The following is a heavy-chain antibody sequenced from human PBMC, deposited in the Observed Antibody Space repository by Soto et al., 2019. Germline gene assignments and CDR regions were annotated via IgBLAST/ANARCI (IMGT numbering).Heavy chain of an antibody. CDR3: ARDGLAYCGGDCYKDY. D-gene: IGHD2-21*02. CDR1: GFTFSSYS. J-gene: IGHJ4*02. CDR2: ISSSSSTI. Sequence: GGSLRLSCAASGFTFSSYSMNWVRQAPGKGLEWVSYISSSSSTIYYADSVKGRFTISRENAKNSLYLQMNSLRDEDTAVYYCARDGLAYCGGDCYKDYWGQGTLVTVSS. V-gene: IGHV3-48*02.